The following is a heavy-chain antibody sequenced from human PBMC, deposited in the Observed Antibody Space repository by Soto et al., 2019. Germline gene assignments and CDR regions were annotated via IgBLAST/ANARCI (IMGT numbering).Heavy chain of an antibody. V-gene: IGHV1-18*01. CDR2: ISAYNGNT. J-gene: IGHJ4*02. D-gene: IGHD2-15*01. CDR3: ARAYCSGGSCYPVDY. CDR1: GYTFTSYG. Sequence: QVQLVQSGAEVKKPGASVKVSCKASGYTFTSYGISWVRQAPGQGLEWIGLISAYNGNTNYAQKLQGRVTMTTDTSTSTAYMELRSLRSDDTAVYYCARAYCSGGSCYPVDYWGQGTLVTVSS.